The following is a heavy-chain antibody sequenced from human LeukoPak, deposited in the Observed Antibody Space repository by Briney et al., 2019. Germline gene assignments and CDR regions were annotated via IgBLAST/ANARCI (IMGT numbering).Heavy chain of an antibody. CDR2: IYSGGTT. V-gene: IGHV3-66*02. D-gene: IGHD3-22*01. J-gene: IGHJ3*01. CDR1: GFTVSSYY. Sequence: GGSLRLSCAASGFTVSSYYMSWVRQAPGKGLEWVSVIYSGGTTCYAESVKGRFTISRDNSKNTLYLQMNSLRAEDTAVYYCASLRAYFYDSSGLNAFDVWGQGTMVTVSS. CDR3: ASLRAYFYDSSGLNAFDV.